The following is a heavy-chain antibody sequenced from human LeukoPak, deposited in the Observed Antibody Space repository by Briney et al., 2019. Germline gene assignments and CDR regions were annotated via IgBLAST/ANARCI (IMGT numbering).Heavy chain of an antibody. V-gene: IGHV3-23*01. J-gene: IGHJ3*02. D-gene: IGHD2-2*01. CDR2: ISGRADNT. CDR1: GFTFSSYA. Sequence: GRSLRLSCAASGFTFSSYAMSWVRQAPGKGLGWVSIISGRADNTHYADSVKGRFTISRDNSKNTLYLQMNSLRAEDTAIYYCAKALMPGAFDIWGQGTMVTVFS. CDR3: AKALMPGAFDI.